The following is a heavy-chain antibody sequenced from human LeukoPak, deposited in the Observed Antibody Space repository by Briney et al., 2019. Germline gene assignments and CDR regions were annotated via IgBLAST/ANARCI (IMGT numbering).Heavy chain of an antibody. V-gene: IGHV1-2*06. Sequence: ASVKVSCKASGYTFTDYYVHWVRLVPGQGLEWMGRISPNSGATIYAEKFRGRVTMARDTSINTVYMEMSSLRSDDTAVYYCARDLWGWGSDYLDYWGQGTLVTVSS. CDR3: ARDLWGWGSDYLDY. CDR1: GYTFTDYY. D-gene: IGHD4/OR15-4a*01. J-gene: IGHJ4*02. CDR2: ISPNSGAT.